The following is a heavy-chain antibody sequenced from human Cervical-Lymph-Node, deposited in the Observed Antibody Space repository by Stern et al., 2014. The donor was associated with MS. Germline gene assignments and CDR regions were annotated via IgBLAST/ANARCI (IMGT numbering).Heavy chain of an antibody. V-gene: IGHV3-7*01. D-gene: IGHD2-21*01. Sequence: EVQLVESGGGLVQPGGSLRLSCEASGFSFSNYWMSWVRQAPGKGLEWVANLKQDESAKFYLTSVRGRFTISRDNAKNSLYLQMNSLRVEDTALYFCARLLWSPGRAGFDYWGQGALVTVSS. J-gene: IGHJ4*02. CDR2: LKQDESAK. CDR1: GFSFSNYW. CDR3: ARLLWSPGRAGFDY.